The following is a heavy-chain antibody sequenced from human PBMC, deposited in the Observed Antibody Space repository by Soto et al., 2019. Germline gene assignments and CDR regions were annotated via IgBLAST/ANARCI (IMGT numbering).Heavy chain of an antibody. CDR2: IYHSGST. V-gene: IGHV4-39*07. CDR1: GGSISSSSYY. Sequence: SETLSLTCTVSGGSISSSSYYWGWIRQHPGKGLEWIGYIYHSGSTYYNPSLMSRVTISVDRSKNQLSLKLSSVTAADTAVYYCARVPGPWGQGTLVTVSS. J-gene: IGHJ5*02. CDR3: ARVPGP. D-gene: IGHD3-10*01.